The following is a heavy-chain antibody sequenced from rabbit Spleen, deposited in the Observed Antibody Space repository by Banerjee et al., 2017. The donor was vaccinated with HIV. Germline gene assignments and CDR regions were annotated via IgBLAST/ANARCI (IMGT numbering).Heavy chain of an antibody. D-gene: IGHD8-1*01. Sequence: QSLEESGGGLVQPEGSLTLTRKASGFSFSSTDYMCWVRQAPGKGLEWIACTVGGRSTFTYYASWAKGRFTISKASSTTVTLQMTSLTAADTATYFCARDTGSSFSTYGMDLWGPGTLVTVS. CDR1: GFSFSSTDY. V-gene: IGHV1S40*01. J-gene: IGHJ6*01. CDR2: TVGGRSTFT. CDR3: ARDTGSSFSTYGMDL.